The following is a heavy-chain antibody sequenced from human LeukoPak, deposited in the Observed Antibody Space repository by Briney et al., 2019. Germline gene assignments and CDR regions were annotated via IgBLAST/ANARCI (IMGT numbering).Heavy chain of an antibody. J-gene: IGHJ4*02. CDR2: IKQDGSEK. CDR1: GFTFSSYW. CDR3: ASRYSGSYLIDY. Sequence: QAGRSLRLSCAASGFTFSSYWMSWVRQAPGKGLEWVANIKQDGSEKYYVDSVKGRFTISRDNAKNSLYLQMNSLRAEHTAVYYCASRYSGSYLIDYWGQGTLVTVSS. V-gene: IGHV3-7*01. D-gene: IGHD1-26*01.